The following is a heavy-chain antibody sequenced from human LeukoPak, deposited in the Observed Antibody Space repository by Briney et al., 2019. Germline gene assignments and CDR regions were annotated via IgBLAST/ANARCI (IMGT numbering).Heavy chain of an antibody. V-gene: IGHV3-21*01. D-gene: IGHD5-24*01. CDR1: GFIFSSSW. CDR2: ISSSSSYI. J-gene: IGHJ4*02. Sequence: GGSLRLSCAASGFIFSSSWMSWVRQAPGKGLEWVSSISSSSSYIYYADSVKGRFTISRDNAKNSLYLQMNSLRAEDTAVYYCARGDGPFDYWGQGTLVTVSS. CDR3: ARGDGPFDY.